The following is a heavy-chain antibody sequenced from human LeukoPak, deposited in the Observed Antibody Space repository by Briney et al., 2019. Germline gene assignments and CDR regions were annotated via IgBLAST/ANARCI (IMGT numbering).Heavy chain of an antibody. CDR1: GGSFSGYY. CDR3: ARSDYGDYEGQYYFDY. J-gene: IGHJ4*02. V-gene: IGHV4-34*01. CDR2: ITHSGST. Sequence: SETLSLTCAVYGGSFSGYYWSWIRQPPGKGLEWIGEITHSGSTNYNPSLKSQVPVSVDASKNQFSVKVSSVTAADTAVNYCARSDYGDYEGQYYFDYWGQGTLVTVSS. D-gene: IGHD4-17*01.